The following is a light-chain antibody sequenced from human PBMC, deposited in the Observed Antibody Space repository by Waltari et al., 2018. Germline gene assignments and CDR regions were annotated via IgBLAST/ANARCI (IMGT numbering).Light chain of an antibody. CDR2: QDL. CDR3: QAWDDSVCG. J-gene: IGLJ2*01. CDR1: ELGHKF. V-gene: IGLV3-1*01. Sequence: SYELTQPPSVSVTPGQTANIACPGEELGHKFAYWYQQRPGQSPLLVIYQDLKRPSGISERFSGSTSGNTTTLTITGAQAIDEADYYCQAWDDSVCGFGGGTRLTVL.